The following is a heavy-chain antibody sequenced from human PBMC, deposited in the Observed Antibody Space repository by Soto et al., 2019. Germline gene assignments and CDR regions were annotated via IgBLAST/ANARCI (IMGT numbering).Heavy chain of an antibody. CDR2: ISAYNGNT. Sequence: ASVKVSCKASGYTFSSYGISWVRQAPGQGLEWMGWISAYNGNTKYTQKLQGRVTMTTDTSTSTAYMELRSLRSDDTAVYYCARIPYDSSGQRAFDIWGQGTMVTVSS. CDR1: GYTFSSYG. D-gene: IGHD3-22*01. CDR3: ARIPYDSSGQRAFDI. J-gene: IGHJ3*02. V-gene: IGHV1-18*04.